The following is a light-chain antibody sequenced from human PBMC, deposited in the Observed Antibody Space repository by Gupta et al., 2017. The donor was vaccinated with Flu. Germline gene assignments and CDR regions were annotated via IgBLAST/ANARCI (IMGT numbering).Light chain of an antibody. Sequence: LTQSPGTLSLSPGERATLSCRASQSFSSSYLSWYQQKPGQAPRLLIYAASSSATGIPDRFSGSGSTTDFLTTSNRLAPEDFAVYYQHQNGSPRTFGQGTKVEIK. CDR3: HQNGSPRT. J-gene: IGKJ1*01. CDR2: AAS. V-gene: IGKV3-20*01. CDR1: QSFSSSY.